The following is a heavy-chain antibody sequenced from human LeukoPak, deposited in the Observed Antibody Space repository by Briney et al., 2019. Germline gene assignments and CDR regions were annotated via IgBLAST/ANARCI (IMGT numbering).Heavy chain of an antibody. CDR3: ARDQGYSFYQNYGMDV. CDR1: GFDFSGYG. V-gene: IGHV3-30*02. D-gene: IGHD4-11*01. J-gene: IGHJ6*02. CDR2: IWYDGSNK. Sequence: GGSLRLSCAASGFDFSGYGMHWVRQAPGKGLEWVAIIWYDGSNKYYADSVQGRFTISKDRSKNTLYLQMNSLRPEDTAVYSCARDQGYSFYQNYGMDVWGQGTTVTVSS.